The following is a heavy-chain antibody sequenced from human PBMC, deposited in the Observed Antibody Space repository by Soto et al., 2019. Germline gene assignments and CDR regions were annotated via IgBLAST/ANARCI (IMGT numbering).Heavy chain of an antibody. CDR1: GFTFSSYA. J-gene: IGHJ3*02. CDR3: ANEAYCSGGSCYPDDAFDI. CDR2: ISGSGGST. Sequence: GGSLRLSCAASGFTFSSYAMSWVRQAPGKGLEWVSAISGSGGSTYYADSVKGRFTISRDNSKNTLYLQMNSLRAEDTAVYYCANEAYCSGGSCYPDDAFDIWGQGTMVTVSS. D-gene: IGHD2-15*01. V-gene: IGHV3-23*01.